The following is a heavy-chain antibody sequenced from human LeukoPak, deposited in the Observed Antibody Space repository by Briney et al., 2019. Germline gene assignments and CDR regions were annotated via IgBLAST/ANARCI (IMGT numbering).Heavy chain of an antibody. J-gene: IGHJ4*02. V-gene: IGHV3-23*01. D-gene: IGHD5-18*01. CDR3: AKRDGYSYGSAFDY. CDR2: ISGSGGRT. CDR1: GFTFSTYA. Sequence: PGGSLRLSCAASGFTFSTYAMSWVRQAPGKGLECASGISGSGGRTYYADSVKGRFTISRDNSKNTLYLQMNSLRAEDTAVYYCAKRDGYSYGSAFDYWGQGTLVTVSS.